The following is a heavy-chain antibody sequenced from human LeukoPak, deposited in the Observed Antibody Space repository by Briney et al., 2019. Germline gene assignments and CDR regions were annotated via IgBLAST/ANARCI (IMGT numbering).Heavy chain of an antibody. CDR1: GFTFSSYA. D-gene: IGHD3-9*01. J-gene: IGHJ3*02. V-gene: IGHV3-15*01. CDR2: IKSKTDGGTT. CDR3: TTRENAQYYDILTGYYIGEKDAFDI. Sequence: GGSLRLSCAASGFTFSSYAMSWVRQAPGKGLEWVGRIKSKTDGGTTDYAAPVKGRFTISRDDSKNTLYLQMNSLKTEDTAVYYCTTRENAQYYDILTGYYIGEKDAFDIWGQGTMVTVSS.